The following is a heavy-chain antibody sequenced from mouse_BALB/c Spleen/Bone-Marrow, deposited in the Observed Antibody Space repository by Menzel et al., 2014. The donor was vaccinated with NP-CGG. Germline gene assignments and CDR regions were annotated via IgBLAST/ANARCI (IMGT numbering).Heavy chain of an antibody. Sequence: EVKLVESGGGLVKPGGSLKLSCAASGFTFXSYSMSWVRQTPEKRLEWVATISSGGHYTYYPDSVKGRFTISRDNAKNTLYLQMSSLKSEDTAMYYCSKDGGYDYSYYFDYWGQGTTLTVSS. J-gene: IGHJ2*01. CDR1: GFTFXSYS. CDR3: SKDGGYDYSYYFDY. V-gene: IGHV5-6-4*01. D-gene: IGHD2-4*01. CDR2: ISSGGHYT.